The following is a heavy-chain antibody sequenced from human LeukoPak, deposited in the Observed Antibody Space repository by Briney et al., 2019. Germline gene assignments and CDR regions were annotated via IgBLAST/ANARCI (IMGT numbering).Heavy chain of an antibody. CDR1: GYTFTDYY. CDR3: AKRGDGDYGDY. Sequence: ASVKVSCKASGYTFTDYYMHWVRQASGQGLEWMGWINPKSGGTNYAQKFRGRVTMTRDTSISTAYMELSTLRFDDTAVYYCAKRGDGDYGDYWGQGTLVTVSS. J-gene: IGHJ4*02. D-gene: IGHD2-8*01. CDR2: INPKSGGT. V-gene: IGHV1-2*02.